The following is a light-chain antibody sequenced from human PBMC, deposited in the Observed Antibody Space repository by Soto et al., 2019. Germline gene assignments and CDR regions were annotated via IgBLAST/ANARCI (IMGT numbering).Light chain of an antibody. CDR1: QSISNW. J-gene: IGKJ5*01. Sequence: DIQMTQSPSTLSASVGDRVTITCRASQSISNWLAWYQQKPGKVPKLLIYKASSLERGVPSRFSGSGSGTEFTLTISSLQPDDFATYYCQQYNSYSFGQGTRLEIK. V-gene: IGKV1-5*03. CDR3: QQYNSYS. CDR2: KAS.